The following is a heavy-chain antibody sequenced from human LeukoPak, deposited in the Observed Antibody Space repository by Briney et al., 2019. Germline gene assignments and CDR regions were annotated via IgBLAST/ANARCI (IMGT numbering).Heavy chain of an antibody. V-gene: IGHV3-23*01. CDR1: GFTFSSYA. J-gene: IGHJ4*02. D-gene: IGHD3-10*01. CDR3: AKRDRNYYGSGSYPPLDY. Sequence: PGGSLRLSCAASGFTFSSYAMSWVRQAPGKGLEWVSGISGNGGSTYYADSVKGRFTISRDNSKNTLYLQMNSLRAEDTAVYYCAKRDRNYYGSGSYPPLDYWGQGTLVTGSS. CDR2: ISGNGGST.